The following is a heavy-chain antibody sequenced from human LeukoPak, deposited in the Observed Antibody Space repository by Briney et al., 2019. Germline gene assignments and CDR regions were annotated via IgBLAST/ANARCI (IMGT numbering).Heavy chain of an antibody. J-gene: IGHJ4*02. CDR3: AKDYRIGYSDHFDY. Sequence: GGSLRLSCVGSGFTFSSHAMSWVRQAPEKGLEWVSGIYESGQTTHYADSVKGRFSISRDNSKNTLYLQMDSLRGEDTAIYYCAKDYRIGYSDHFDYWGQGALITVSS. D-gene: IGHD2-21*01. V-gene: IGHV3-23*01. CDR1: GFTFSSHA. CDR2: IYESGQTT.